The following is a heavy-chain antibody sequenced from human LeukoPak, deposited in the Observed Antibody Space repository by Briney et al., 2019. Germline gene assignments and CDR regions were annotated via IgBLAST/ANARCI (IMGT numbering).Heavy chain of an antibody. CDR2: TYYRSKWYN. Sequence: SQTLSLTCAISGDSVSSNSAAWNWIRQSPSRGLEWLGRTYYRSKWYNDYAVSVKSRITINPDTSKNQFSLQLNSVTPEDTAVYYCAREDTAMASAAYYYYYMDVWGKGTTVTVSS. CDR1: GDSVSSNSAA. V-gene: IGHV6-1*01. D-gene: IGHD5-18*01. J-gene: IGHJ6*03. CDR3: AREDTAMASAAYYYYYMDV.